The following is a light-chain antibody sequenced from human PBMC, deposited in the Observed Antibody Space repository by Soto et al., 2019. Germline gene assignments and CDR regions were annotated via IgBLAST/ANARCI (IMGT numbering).Light chain of an antibody. V-gene: IGLV1-44*01. CDR3: AAWDDSLNGWV. CDR1: SSNIGSNT. J-gene: IGLJ3*02. CDR2: SNN. Sequence: QAVVTQPPSASGTPGQRVTISCSGGSSNIGSNTVNWYQQLPGTAPKLLIYSNNQRPSGVPDRFSGSKSGTSASLVISGLQSEDEADYYCAAWDDSLNGWVFGGGTKLTVL.